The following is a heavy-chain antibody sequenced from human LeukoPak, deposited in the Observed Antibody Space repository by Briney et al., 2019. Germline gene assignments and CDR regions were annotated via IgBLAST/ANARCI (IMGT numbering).Heavy chain of an antibody. Sequence: ASVTVSCTASGYSFTSYAMHWVRQAPGQRLEWMGWINAGNGNTKCSQKFQGRVTIIRDTSASTAYMELSSLRSEDTAVYYCARDQVSGGGDSNFDYWGQGSLVTVSS. CDR1: GYSFTSYA. CDR2: INAGNGNT. J-gene: IGHJ4*02. CDR3: ARDQVSGGGDSNFDY. D-gene: IGHD2-21*01. V-gene: IGHV1-3*01.